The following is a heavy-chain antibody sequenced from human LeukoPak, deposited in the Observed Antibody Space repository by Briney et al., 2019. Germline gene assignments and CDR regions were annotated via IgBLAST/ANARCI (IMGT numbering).Heavy chain of an antibody. D-gene: IGHD4-17*01. V-gene: IGHV4-39*01. CDR1: GGSITSGNYF. CDR3: ARHVDYGDRLY. J-gene: IGHJ4*02. Sequence: SETLSLTCTVSGGSITSGNYFWGWIRQPPGKGLEWIGTIYYSGSTYYNPSLESRVTISLDTSKNQFSLKLNSVTAADTAVYYCARHVDYGDRLYWGQGTLVTVSS. CDR2: IYYSGST.